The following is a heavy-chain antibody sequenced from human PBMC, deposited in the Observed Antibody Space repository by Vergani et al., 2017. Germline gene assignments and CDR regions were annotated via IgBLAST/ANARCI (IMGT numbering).Heavy chain of an antibody. V-gene: IGHV2-5*01. J-gene: IGHJ3*01. Sequence: QITLKESGPTLVKPTQTLTLTCTLSGSSVSASGVGVGWIRQPPGKALEWLALIYWNDDERYSPSLKSRVTITKDTSKNEVILTMATMDPVDTATYYCVHRLGYFDWDGAFDVWGPGTMVTVSS. CDR2: IYWNDDE. CDR1: GSSVSASGVG. D-gene: IGHD3-9*01. CDR3: VHRLGYFDWDGAFDV.